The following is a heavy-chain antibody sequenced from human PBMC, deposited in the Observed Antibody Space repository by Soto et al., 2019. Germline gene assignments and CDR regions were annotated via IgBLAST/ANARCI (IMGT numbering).Heavy chain of an antibody. J-gene: IGHJ6*02. Sequence: SETLSLTCTVSGGSVSSGSYYWSWIRQPPGKGLEWIGYIYYSGSTNYNSSLKSRVTISVDTSKNQFSLKLSSVTAADTAVYYCARGVRQPSDGSGYGMGVWGQGTTVTVSS. CDR3: ARGVRQPSDGSGYGMGV. D-gene: IGHD3-10*01. V-gene: IGHV4-61*01. CDR2: IYYSGST. CDR1: GGSVSSGSYY.